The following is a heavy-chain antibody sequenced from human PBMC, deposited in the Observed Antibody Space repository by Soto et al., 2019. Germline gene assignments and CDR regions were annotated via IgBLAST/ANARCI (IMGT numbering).Heavy chain of an antibody. Sequence: EGQLVESGGGLVKPGGSLRLSCAASGFSFSSYCMNWVRQAPGKGLEWVSSISRSASHINYADSVKGRFTISRDNAKKSRYLKLISLRAEDPAVYYCGRGYTGYCRGVTGYWFDPWGQGTLVTVSS. CDR2: ISRSASHI. D-gene: IGHD2-15*01. CDR3: GRGYTGYCRGVTGYWFDP. CDR1: GFSFSSYC. J-gene: IGHJ5*02. V-gene: IGHV3-21*01.